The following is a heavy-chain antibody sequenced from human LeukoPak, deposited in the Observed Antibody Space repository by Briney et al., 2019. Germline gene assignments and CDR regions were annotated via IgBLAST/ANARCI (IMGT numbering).Heavy chain of an antibody. CDR1: GGSVSSSY. Sequence: SETLSLTCTVSGGSVSSSYLNWIRQSPGKGLEWIGYIYHSGSTNYNPSLKSRVTMSLDTSKNQFSLNLTSVTAADTALYYCAAANNYYYFDYWGQGTLVTVSS. D-gene: IGHD1-1*01. J-gene: IGHJ4*02. CDR3: AAANNYYYFDY. V-gene: IGHV4-59*02. CDR2: IYHSGST.